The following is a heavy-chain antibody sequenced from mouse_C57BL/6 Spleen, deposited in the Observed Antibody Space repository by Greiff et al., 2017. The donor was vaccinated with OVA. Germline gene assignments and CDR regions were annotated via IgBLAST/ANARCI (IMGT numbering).Heavy chain of an antibody. CDR1: GFNIKDDY. V-gene: IGHV14-4*01. J-gene: IGHJ2*01. CDR2: IDPENGDT. Sequence: VHVKQSGAELVRPGASVKLSCTASGFNIKDDYMHWVKQRPEQGLEWIGWIDPENGDTEYASKFQGKATITADTSSNTAYLQLSSLTSEDTAVYYCTKGNYYGSSYGNYFDYWGQGTTLTVSS. D-gene: IGHD1-1*01. CDR3: TKGNYYGSSYGNYFDY.